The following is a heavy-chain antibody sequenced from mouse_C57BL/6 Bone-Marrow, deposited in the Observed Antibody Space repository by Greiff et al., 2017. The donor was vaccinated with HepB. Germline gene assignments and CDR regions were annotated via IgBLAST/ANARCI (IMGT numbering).Heavy chain of an antibody. J-gene: IGHJ1*03. V-gene: IGHV1-9*01. CDR1: GYTFTGYW. CDR2: ILPGSGGT. D-gene: IGHD2-3*01. Sequence: VQLQQSGAELMKPGASVKLSCKATGYTFTGYWIEWVKQRPGHGLEWIGEILPGSGGTNYNEKFKGKATFTADTSSNTAYMQLSSLTTEDSAIYYCARGWLLLHWYFDVWGTGTTVTVSS. CDR3: ARGWLLLHWYFDV.